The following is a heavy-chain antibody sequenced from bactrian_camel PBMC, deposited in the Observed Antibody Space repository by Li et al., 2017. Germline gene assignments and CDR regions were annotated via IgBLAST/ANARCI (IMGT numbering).Heavy chain of an antibody. CDR1: GLTYMTYY. CDR2: IYTGGGAP. D-gene: IGHD6*01. Sequence: QLVESGGGSVQAGGSLNISCAVSGLTYMTYYMAWFRQASGKEREGVAAIYTGGGAPWYADDVKGRFTISRDNAKNTLYLQMNSLKPEDTAVYYCAADQWGCNGGRWYDSGMYNYWGQGTQVTVS. CDR3: AADQWGCNGGRWYDSGMYNY. J-gene: IGHJ4*01. V-gene: IGHV3S28*01.